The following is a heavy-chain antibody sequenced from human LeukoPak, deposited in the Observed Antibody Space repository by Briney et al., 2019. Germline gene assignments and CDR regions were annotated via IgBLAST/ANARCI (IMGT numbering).Heavy chain of an antibody. Sequence: SETLSLTCTVSGGSISGYYWNWIRQPPGKGLEWIGFIYYSGSANYNPSLKSRVTISVDTSRNHLSLELNSVTAADTAVYYCARDLSQVGVVTLGASDICGQGTMVTVSS. D-gene: IGHD3-3*01. CDR1: GGSISGYY. V-gene: IGHV4-59*01. CDR3: ARDLSQVGVVTLGASDI. J-gene: IGHJ3*02. CDR2: IYYSGSA.